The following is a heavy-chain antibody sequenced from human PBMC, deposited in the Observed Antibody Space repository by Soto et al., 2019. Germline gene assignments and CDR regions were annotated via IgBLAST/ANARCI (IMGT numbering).Heavy chain of an antibody. D-gene: IGHD6-13*01. V-gene: IGHV4-31*03. CDR1: GGSISSGGYY. CDR2: IYYSGST. CDR3: AREAAAGTYFDY. J-gene: IGHJ4*02. Sequence: SETLSLTCTVSGGSISSGGYYWSWILQHPGKGLEWIGYIYYSGSTYYNPSLKSRVTISVDTSKNQFSLNLSSVTAADTAVYYCAREAAAGTYFDYWGQGTLVTVSS.